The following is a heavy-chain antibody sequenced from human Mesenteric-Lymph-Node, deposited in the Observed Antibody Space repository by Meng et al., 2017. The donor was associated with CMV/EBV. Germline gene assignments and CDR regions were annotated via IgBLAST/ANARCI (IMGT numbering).Heavy chain of an antibody. CDR1: GFTFSSYA. V-gene: IGHV3-30*04. D-gene: IGHD3-22*01. CDR3: ARGDDANDYYFAYFDF. Sequence: GESLKISCAASGFTFSSYAMHWVRQAPGKGLEWVAVISYDGSNKYYADSVKGRFTISRDNSKNTLYLQMNSLRAEDTAVYYCARGDDANDYYFAYFDFWGQGNLVTVSS. CDR2: ISYDGSNK. J-gene: IGHJ4*02.